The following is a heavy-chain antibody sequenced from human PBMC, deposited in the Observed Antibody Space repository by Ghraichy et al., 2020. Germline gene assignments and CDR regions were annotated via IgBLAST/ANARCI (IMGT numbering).Heavy chain of an antibody. CDR1: GFIFSNYA. J-gene: IGHJ3*01. V-gene: IGHV3-23*01. Sequence: GESLRLSCTASGFIFSNYAMAWVRQAPGRGLEWVSAISSSGVDTYYADSVKGRFSISRGRFNNTLYLQMKSLRVEDTAVYYCAKPWTTVTTRGPLDFWGQGTMVSVSS. CDR3: AKPWTTVTTRGPLDF. CDR2: ISSSGVDT. D-gene: IGHD4-11*01.